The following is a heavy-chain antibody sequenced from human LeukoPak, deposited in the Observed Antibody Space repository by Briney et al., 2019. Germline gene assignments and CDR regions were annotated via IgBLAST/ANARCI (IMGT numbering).Heavy chain of an antibody. J-gene: IGHJ4*02. CDR1: AFTFSSYG. CDR2: IWYDGSNK. V-gene: IGHV3-33*01. CDR3: ARDRETWYFDF. Sequence: GGSLRLSCAASAFTFSSYGMHWVRQAPGKGLEWVAVIWYDGSNKYYADSVEGRLTISRDNSKNTLFLQMNSLRAEDTAVYYCARDRETWYFDFWGQGTLVTVSS.